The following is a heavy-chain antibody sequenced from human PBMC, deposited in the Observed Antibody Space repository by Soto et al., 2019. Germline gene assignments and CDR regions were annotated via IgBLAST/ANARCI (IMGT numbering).Heavy chain of an antibody. V-gene: IGHV1-69*13. CDR1: GGPFSSYV. CDR3: ERGLFGQQWLVGFDY. CDR2: GIPMFGTA. D-gene: IGHD6-19*01. J-gene: IGHJ4*02. Sequence: SVKVSCKASGGPFSSYVISWVRQAPGQGLEWMGGGIPMFGTANYAQRLQGRVTITADESTSTAYMELSSLISDDTAVYYCERGLFGQQWLVGFDYWGPGTLVTVSS.